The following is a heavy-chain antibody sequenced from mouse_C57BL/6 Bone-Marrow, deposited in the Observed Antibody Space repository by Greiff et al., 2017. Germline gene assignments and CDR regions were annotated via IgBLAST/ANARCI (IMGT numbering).Heavy chain of an antibody. CDR3: ARRGYYTHLDC. V-gene: IGHV1-81*01. D-gene: IGHD2-12*01. CDR1: GYTFTSYG. J-gene: IGHJ2*01. CDR2: IYPRSGTT. Sequence: VQLQQSGAELARPGASVKLSCKASGYTFTSYGISWVKQRTGQGLEWIGEIYPRSGTTYYNEKFKGKATLTADKSSSTAYMELRSLTSEVSAVYCGARRGYYTHLDCWGQGTTLTVSS.